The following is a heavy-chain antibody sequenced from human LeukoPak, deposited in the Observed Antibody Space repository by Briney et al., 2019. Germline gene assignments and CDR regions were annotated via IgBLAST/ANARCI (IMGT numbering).Heavy chain of an antibody. CDR2: ISHSGST. J-gene: IGHJ4*02. D-gene: IGHD2-8*01. V-gene: IGHV4-34*01. Sequence: SETLSLTCAVYGGSFSVYDWSWIRQPPGRGLEWIGEISHSGSTNYKPSFKSRVTISVDTSKNHFSLKLSSVTAADTAMYYCARPHSGTVNASTYGVIDYWGQGTLVTVSS. CDR1: GGSFSVYD. CDR3: ARPHSGTVNASTYGVIDY.